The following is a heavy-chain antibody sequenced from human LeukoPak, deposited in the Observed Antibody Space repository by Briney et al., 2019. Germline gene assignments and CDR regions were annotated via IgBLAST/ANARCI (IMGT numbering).Heavy chain of an antibody. Sequence: SQTLSLTCSISGDSVSSNNAAWNWIGQSPSRGLEFLGRTYYRSKWYNDYAVSVKSRITIKSDTSKNQFSLQLNSVTPEDTAVYYCASTHGPIDHWGQGTLVTVSS. D-gene: IGHD2-8*01. CDR2: TYYRSKWYN. CDR1: GDSVSSNNAA. CDR3: ASTHGPIDH. V-gene: IGHV6-1*01. J-gene: IGHJ5*02.